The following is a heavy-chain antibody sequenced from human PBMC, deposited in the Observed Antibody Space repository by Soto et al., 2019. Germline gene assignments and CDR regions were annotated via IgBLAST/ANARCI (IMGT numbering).Heavy chain of an antibody. Sequence: GSLRLSCAASGFTFSSYSMNWVRQAPGKGLEWVSYISSSSSTIYYADSVKGRFTISRDNAKNSLYLQMNSLRAEDTAVYYCAREVPEYSYYMDVWGKGTTVTVSS. J-gene: IGHJ6*03. CDR2: ISSSSSTI. CDR3: AREVPEYSYYMDV. D-gene: IGHD6-6*01. CDR1: GFTFSSYS. V-gene: IGHV3-48*01.